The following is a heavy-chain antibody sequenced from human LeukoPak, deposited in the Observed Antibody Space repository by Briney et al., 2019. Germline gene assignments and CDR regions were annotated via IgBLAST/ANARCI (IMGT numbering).Heavy chain of an antibody. CDR1: GFTFSSYA. J-gene: IGHJ4*02. V-gene: IGHV3-48*04. CDR3: ARDPRTVRI. Sequence: PGGSLRLSCAASGFTFSSYAMSWVRQAPGKGLEWLSYISGNGGVIQYADSVKGRFTISRDNVKNLLYLQMDSLRVEDTAIYYCARDPRTVRIWGQGTLVTVSS. CDR2: ISGNGGVI. D-gene: IGHD1-1*01.